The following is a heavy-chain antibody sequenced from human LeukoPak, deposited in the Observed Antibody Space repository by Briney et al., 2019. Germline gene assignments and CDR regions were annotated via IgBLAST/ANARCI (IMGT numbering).Heavy chain of an antibody. CDR1: GYTFTGYY. Sequence: EASVKVSCKASGYTFTGYYMHWVRQAPGQGLEWMGWINPNSGGTNYAQKFQGKVTMTRDTSISTAYMELSRLRSDDTAVYYCAREVTMVRGVIDYFDYWGQGTLVTVSS. CDR3: AREVTMVRGVIDYFDY. J-gene: IGHJ4*02. V-gene: IGHV1-2*02. D-gene: IGHD3-10*01. CDR2: INPNSGGT.